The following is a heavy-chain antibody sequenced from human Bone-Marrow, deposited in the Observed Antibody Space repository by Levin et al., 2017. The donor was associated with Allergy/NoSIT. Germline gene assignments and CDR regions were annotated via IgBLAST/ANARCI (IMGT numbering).Heavy chain of an antibody. CDR2: IKDDGGET. Sequence: AASVKVSCAASGFTFSTYWMSWVRQAPGKGLEWVANIKDDGGETYYVDSVKGRFTISRDNAKNSLYLQMNSLRVEDTAVYYCGVTPRRDPFDYWGQGTLVTVSS. CDR3: GVTPRRDPFDY. J-gene: IGHJ4*02. D-gene: IGHD2-21*02. CDR1: GFTFSTYW. V-gene: IGHV3-7*01.